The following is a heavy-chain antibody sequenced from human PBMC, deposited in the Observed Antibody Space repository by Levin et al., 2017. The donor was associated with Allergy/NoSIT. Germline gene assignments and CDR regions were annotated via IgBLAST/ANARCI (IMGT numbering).Heavy chain of an antibody. Sequence: GESLKISCKGSGYSFTSYWVGWVRQMPGKGLEWMGIINPGDSETRYSTSFQGQVTISADKSLSTAYLQWSSLKASDTAMYYCAKLLIVGASPLDYWGQGTLVTVSS. V-gene: IGHV5-51*01. D-gene: IGHD1-26*01. CDR3: AKLLIVGASPLDY. CDR1: GYSFTSYW. J-gene: IGHJ4*02. CDR2: INPGDSET.